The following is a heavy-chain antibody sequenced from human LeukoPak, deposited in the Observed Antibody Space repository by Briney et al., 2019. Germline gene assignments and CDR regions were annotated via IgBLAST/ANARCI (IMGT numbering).Heavy chain of an antibody. V-gene: IGHV4-59*08. CDR3: ARIVGASDY. J-gene: IGHJ4*02. D-gene: IGHD1-26*01. CDR2: IYYSAST. Sequence: SETLSLTCTVSGGSISRYYWSWIRQPPGKGLEWIGYIYYSASTNYNPSLKSRVTISVDTSKNHFSLKLSSVTAADTAVYYCARIVGASDYWGQGTLVTVSS. CDR1: GGSISRYY.